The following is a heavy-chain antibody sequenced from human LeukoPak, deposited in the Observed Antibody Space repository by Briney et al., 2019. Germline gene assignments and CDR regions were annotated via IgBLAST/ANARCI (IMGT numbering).Heavy chain of an antibody. D-gene: IGHD2-15*01. J-gene: IGHJ6*02. CDR2: IYSGGST. CDR3: AKVYCSGGSCYYGMDV. CDR1: GFTVSSNY. Sequence: PGGSLRLSCAASGFTVSSNYMSWVRQAPGKGLEWVSVIYSGGSTYYADSVKGRFTISRDNSKNTLYLQMNSLRAEDTAVYYCAKVYCSGGSCYYGMDVWGQGTTVTVSS. V-gene: IGHV3-66*01.